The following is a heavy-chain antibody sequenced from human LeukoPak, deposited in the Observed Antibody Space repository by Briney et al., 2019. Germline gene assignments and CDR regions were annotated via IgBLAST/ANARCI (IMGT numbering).Heavy chain of an antibody. CDR1: GGTFSSYA. Sequence: SVKVSCKASGGTFSSYAISWVRQAPGQGLEWMGRIIPIFGTANYAQKFQGRVTITTDESTSTAYMELSSLRSEDTAVYYCARCNLSDSSGYYYPYYYYYMDVWGKGTTVTVSS. CDR3: ARCNLSDSSGYYYPYYYYYMDV. D-gene: IGHD3-22*01. J-gene: IGHJ6*03. V-gene: IGHV1-69*05. CDR2: IIPIFGTA.